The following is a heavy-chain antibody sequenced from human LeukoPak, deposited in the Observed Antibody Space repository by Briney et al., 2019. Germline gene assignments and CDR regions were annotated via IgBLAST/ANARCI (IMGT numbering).Heavy chain of an antibody. J-gene: IGHJ5*02. CDR1: GGSISSSSYY. CDR2: IYYSGST. V-gene: IGHV4-39*01. CDR3: ARRAYSYGNNWFDP. D-gene: IGHD5-18*01. Sequence: SETLSLTCTVSGGSISSSSYYWGWIRQPPGKGLERIGSIYYSGSTYYNPSLKSRVTISVDTSKNQFSLKLSSVTAADTAVYYCARRAYSYGNNWFDPWGQGTLVTVSS.